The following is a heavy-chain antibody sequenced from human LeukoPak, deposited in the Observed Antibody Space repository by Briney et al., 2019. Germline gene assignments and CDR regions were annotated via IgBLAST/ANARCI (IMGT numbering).Heavy chain of an antibody. CDR3: AKDWEYVSGSRHYIDY. Sequence: PGGSLRLSCAASGFTFSSYGMSWVRQAPGKGLEWVAFIRYDGSNKYYAGSVKGRFTISRDNSKNTLYLQMNSLRAEDTAVYYCAKDWEYVSGSRHYIDYWGQGTLVTVSS. D-gene: IGHD3-10*01. V-gene: IGHV3-30*02. CDR1: GFTFSSYG. CDR2: IRYDGSNK. J-gene: IGHJ4*02.